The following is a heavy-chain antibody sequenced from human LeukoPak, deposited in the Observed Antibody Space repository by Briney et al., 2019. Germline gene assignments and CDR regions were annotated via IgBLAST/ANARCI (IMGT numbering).Heavy chain of an antibody. D-gene: IGHD6-13*01. V-gene: IGHV3-30*18. CDR1: GFTFSSYG. CDR2: ISYDGSNK. CDR3: AKGGQQLASGWFDP. Sequence: PGGSLRLSCAASGFTFSSYGMHRVRQAPGKGLEWVAVISYDGSNKYYADSVKGRFTISRDNSKNTLYLQMNSLRAEDTAVYYCAKGGQQLASGWFDPWGQGTLVTVSS. J-gene: IGHJ5*02.